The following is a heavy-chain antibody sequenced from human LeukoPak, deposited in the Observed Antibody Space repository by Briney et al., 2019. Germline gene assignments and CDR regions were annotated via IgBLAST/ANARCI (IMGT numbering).Heavy chain of an antibody. CDR1: GFSFRSYA. Sequence: PGGSLRLSCVASGFSFRSYAMHWVRQAPGKGLEWVANIKQDGSEKYYVDSVKGRFTISRDNAKNSLYLQMNSLRAEDTAVYYCARDGNIVVVVAAFFDYWGQGAQVTVSS. V-gene: IGHV3-7*01. CDR2: IKQDGSEK. J-gene: IGHJ4*02. D-gene: IGHD2-15*01. CDR3: ARDGNIVVVVAAFFDY.